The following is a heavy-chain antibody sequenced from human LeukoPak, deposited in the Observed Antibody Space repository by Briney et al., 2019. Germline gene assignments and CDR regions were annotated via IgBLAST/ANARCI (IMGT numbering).Heavy chain of an antibody. J-gene: IGHJ5*02. D-gene: IGHD2-2*01. CDR2: IHYSGST. CDR1: GGSISSYF. V-gene: IGHV4-59*01. CDR3: ARNFLECSRASCLNWFDP. Sequence: SETLFLTCTVSGGSISSYFWAWIRQPPGKGLEWNWFIHYSGSTNYNPSLKSRVSISVGTSKNEFSLKLSSVTAADTAVYYCARNFLECSRASCLNWFDPWGQGTLVTVSS.